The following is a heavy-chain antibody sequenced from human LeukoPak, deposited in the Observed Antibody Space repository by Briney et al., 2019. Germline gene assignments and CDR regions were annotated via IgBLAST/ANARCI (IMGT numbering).Heavy chain of an antibody. Sequence: GGSLRLSCAASGFTIGTHAMSWVRQAPGKGLEWVSVISGSGDSTYYADSVKGRFTISRDNSKNTLYLQMNSLRGEDTAVYYCAKQDHDLGNYYVRFDYWGQGTLVAVSS. J-gene: IGHJ4*02. CDR2: ISGSGDST. V-gene: IGHV3-23*01. D-gene: IGHD3-22*01. CDR1: GFTIGTHA. CDR3: AKQDHDLGNYYVRFDY.